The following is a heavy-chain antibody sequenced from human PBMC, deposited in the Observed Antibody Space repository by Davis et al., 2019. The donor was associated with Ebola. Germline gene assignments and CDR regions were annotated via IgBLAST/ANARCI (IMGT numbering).Heavy chain of an antibody. CDR2: INHSGST. CDR1: GGSFSGYY. Sequence: MPSETLSPTCAVYGGSFSGYYWSWIRQPPGKGLEWIGEINHSGSTNYNPSLKSRVTISVDTSKNQFSLKLSSVTAADTAVYYCATSQWLGDYWGQGTLVTVSS. V-gene: IGHV4-34*01. J-gene: IGHJ4*02. CDR3: ATSQWLGDY. D-gene: IGHD6-19*01.